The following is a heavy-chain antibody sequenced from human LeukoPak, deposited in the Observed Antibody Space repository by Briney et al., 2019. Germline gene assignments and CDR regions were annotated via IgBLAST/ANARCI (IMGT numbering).Heavy chain of an antibody. J-gene: IGHJ5*02. D-gene: IGHD3-22*01. CDR1: GFTFSSYW. CDR3: ARPDSSGYNWFDP. V-gene: IGHV3-74*01. Sequence: GGSLRLSCAASGFTFSSYWMHWVRQAPGKGLVWVSGINSDGSSTSYADSVKGRFTISRDNAKNTLYLQMNSLRAEDTAVYYCARPDSSGYNWFDPGGQGTLVTVSS. CDR2: INSDGSST.